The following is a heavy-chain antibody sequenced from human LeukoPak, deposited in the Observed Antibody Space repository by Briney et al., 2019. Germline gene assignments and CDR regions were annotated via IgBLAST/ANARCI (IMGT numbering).Heavy chain of an antibody. V-gene: IGHV3-7*04. CDR1: GFTVRSYW. J-gene: IGHJ4*02. CDR3: ARDDYGDFADY. D-gene: IGHD4-17*01. CDR2: IKQDGSEK. Sequence: GGSLRLSCAASGFTVRSYWMSWVRQAPGKGLEWVANIKQDGSEKYYVDSVKGRFTISRDNAKNSLYLQMNSLRAEDTAVYYCARDDYGDFADYWGQGTLVTVSS.